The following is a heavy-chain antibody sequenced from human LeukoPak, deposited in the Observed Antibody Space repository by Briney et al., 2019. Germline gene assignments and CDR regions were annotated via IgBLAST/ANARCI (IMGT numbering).Heavy chain of an antibody. V-gene: IGHV3-30-3*01. CDR3: AKAESAYGYSSSYMAFDI. CDR2: ISYDGSNK. D-gene: IGHD6-13*01. CDR1: GFTFSSYA. J-gene: IGHJ3*02. Sequence: PGGSLRLSCAASGFTFSSYAMHWVRQAPGKGLEWVAVISYDGSNKYYADSVKGRFTISRDNSKNTLYLQMNSLRAEDTAVYYCAKAESAYGYSSSYMAFDIWGQGTMVTVSS.